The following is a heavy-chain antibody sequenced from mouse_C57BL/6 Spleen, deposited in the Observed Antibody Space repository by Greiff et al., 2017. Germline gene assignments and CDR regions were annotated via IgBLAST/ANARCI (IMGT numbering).Heavy chain of an antibody. CDR2: IYPGDGDT. J-gene: IGHJ3*01. CDR1: GYAFSSYW. CDR3: APIYDGKEVFAY. V-gene: IGHV1-80*01. Sequence: VQLQQSGAELVKPGASVKISCKASGYAFSSYWMNWVKQRPGKGLEWIGQIYPGDGDTNYNGKFKGKATLTADKSSSTAYMQLSSLTSEDSAVYFCAPIYDGKEVFAYWGQGTLVTVSA. D-gene: IGHD2-1*01.